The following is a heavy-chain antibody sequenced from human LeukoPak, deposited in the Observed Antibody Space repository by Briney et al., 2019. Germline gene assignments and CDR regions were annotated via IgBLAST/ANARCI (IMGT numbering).Heavy chain of an antibody. Sequence: SQTLSLTCAISGDSVSSDTVTWNWIRQSPLRGLEWLGRTHYRSKWYNDYAVSVKSRITINPDTSKNQFSLQLNSVTPEDTAVCYCARYDSSGHYDAFDIWGQGTMVTVSS. D-gene: IGHD3-22*01. CDR2: THYRSKWYN. V-gene: IGHV6-1*01. CDR1: GDSVSSDTVT. CDR3: ARYDSSGHYDAFDI. J-gene: IGHJ3*02.